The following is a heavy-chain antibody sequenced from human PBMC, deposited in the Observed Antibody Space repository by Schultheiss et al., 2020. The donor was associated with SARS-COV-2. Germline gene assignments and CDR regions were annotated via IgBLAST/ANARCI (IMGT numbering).Heavy chain of an antibody. D-gene: IGHD6-19*01. CDR3: AIAGSGWNAFHI. J-gene: IGHJ3*02. CDR1: GFTFSDRY. V-gene: IGHV3-11*01. CDR2: ISRSGTTI. Sequence: LSLTCAASGFTFSDRYMSWIRQAPGKGLEWVSYISRSGTTIYYADSVRGRFTVSRDNARTSLYLQMNSLRAEDTAVYYCAIAGSGWNAFHIWGQGTMVTVSS.